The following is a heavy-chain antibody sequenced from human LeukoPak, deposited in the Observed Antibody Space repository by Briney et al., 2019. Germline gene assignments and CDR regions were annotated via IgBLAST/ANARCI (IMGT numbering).Heavy chain of an antibody. J-gene: IGHJ4*02. V-gene: IGHV3-74*01. CDR3: AKRGVVIRVILVGFHKEAYYFDS. D-gene: IGHD3-22*01. Sequence: GGSLRLSCAASGFTFSRYSMHWVRQAPGKGLVWVSRINRDGSTTNYADSVKGRFTISRDNPKNTLYLQMNSLRPEDTAVYFCAKRGVVIRVILVGFHKEAYYFDSWGQGVLVTVSS. CDR1: GFTFSRYS. CDR2: INRDGSTT.